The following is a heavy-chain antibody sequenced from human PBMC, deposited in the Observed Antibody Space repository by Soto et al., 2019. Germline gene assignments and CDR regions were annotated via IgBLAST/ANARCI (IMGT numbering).Heavy chain of an antibody. Sequence: QVQLVESGGGVVQPGWSLRLSCAASGFTFSDYGMHWVRQAPGRGLEWVAVIWYDGSNKYYADSVKGRFTISRDNSKNPRYLQMNSLRVEDTAVYYGVRLGYCIPTSCYARTYDLDFWGQGTTVTVSS. D-gene: IGHD2-2*01. J-gene: IGHJ6*02. V-gene: IGHV3-33*01. CDR2: IWYDGSNK. CDR1: GFTFSDYG. CDR3: VRLGYCIPTSCYARTYDLDF.